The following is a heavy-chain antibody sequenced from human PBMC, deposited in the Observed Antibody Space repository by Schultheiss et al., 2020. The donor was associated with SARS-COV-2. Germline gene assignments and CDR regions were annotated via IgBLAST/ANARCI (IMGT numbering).Heavy chain of an antibody. CDR2: IYYSGST. V-gene: IGHV4-34*01. CDR1: GGSFGGYY. Sequence: SQTLSLTCAVYGGSFGGYYWSWIRQPPGKGLEWIGTIYYSGSTYYNPSLKSQVTISVDTSRNQFSLKLSSVTAADTAVYYCARAVVTVNDYNWFDPWGQGTLVTVSS. J-gene: IGHJ5*02. CDR3: ARAVVTVNDYNWFDP. D-gene: IGHD2-21*02.